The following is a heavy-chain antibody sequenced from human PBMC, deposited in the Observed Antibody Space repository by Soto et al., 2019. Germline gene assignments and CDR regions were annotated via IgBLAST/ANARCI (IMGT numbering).Heavy chain of an antibody. Sequence: PGGSLRLSCAASGFTFSSYGMHWVRQAPGKGLEWVAVISYDGSNKYYADSVKGRFTISRDNSKNTLYLQMNSLRAEDTAVYYCAKDDAPDYYGSGSYGYYFDYWGQGTLVTVS. D-gene: IGHD3-10*01. CDR2: ISYDGSNK. V-gene: IGHV3-30*18. CDR1: GFTFSSYG. CDR3: AKDDAPDYYGSGSYGYYFDY. J-gene: IGHJ4*02.